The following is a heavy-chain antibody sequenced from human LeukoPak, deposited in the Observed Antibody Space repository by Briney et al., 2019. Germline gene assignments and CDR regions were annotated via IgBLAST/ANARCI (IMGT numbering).Heavy chain of an antibody. V-gene: IGHV3-53*01. CDR1: GFTVSSNY. CDR3: ARVPRLSDWKSFDY. Sequence: GGSLRLSCAASGFTVSSNYMSWVRQAPGKGLEWVSVIYSGGSTNYQDSVKGRFTISRDNSKNTLSLQMNSVKAEDTAVYYCARVPRLSDWKSFDYWGQGTLVTVSS. J-gene: IGHJ4*02. CDR2: IYSGGST. D-gene: IGHD1-1*01.